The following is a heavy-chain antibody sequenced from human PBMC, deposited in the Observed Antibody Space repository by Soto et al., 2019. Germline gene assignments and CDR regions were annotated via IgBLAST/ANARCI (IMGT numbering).Heavy chain of an antibody. CDR3: AKVPTSEAWYSSGWYGYYYYGMDV. CDR2: ISSSSSYI. D-gene: IGHD6-19*01. J-gene: IGHJ6*02. CDR1: GFTFSSYS. Sequence: GGSLRLSCAASGFTFSSYSMNWVRQAPGKGLEWVSSISSSSSYIYYADSVKGRFTISRDNAKNTLYLQMNSLRAEDTAVYYCAKVPTSEAWYSSGWYGYYYYGMDVWGQGTTVTVSS. V-gene: IGHV3-21*04.